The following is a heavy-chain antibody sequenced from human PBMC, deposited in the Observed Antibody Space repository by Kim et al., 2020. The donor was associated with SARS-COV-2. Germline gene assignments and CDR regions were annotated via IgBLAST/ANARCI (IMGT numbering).Heavy chain of an antibody. CDR2: ISAYNGNT. J-gene: IGHJ6*02. D-gene: IGHD3-10*01. V-gene: IGHV1-18*04. Sequence: ASVKVSCKASGYTFTSYGISWVRQAPGQGLEWMGWISAYNGNTNYAQKLQGRVTMTTDTSTSTAYMELRSLRSDDTAVYYCARDRGGMVRGAKVGDYGMDVWGQGTTVTVSS. CDR1: GYTFTSYG. CDR3: ARDRGGMVRGAKVGDYGMDV.